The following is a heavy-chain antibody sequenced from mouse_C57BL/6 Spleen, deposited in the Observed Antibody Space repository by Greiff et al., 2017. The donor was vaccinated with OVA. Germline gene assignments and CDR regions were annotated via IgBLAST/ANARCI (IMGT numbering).Heavy chain of an antibody. J-gene: IGHJ3*01. CDR2: IYPGNSDT. CDR3: TRTYGSSPAWFAY. CDR1: GYTFTSYW. Sequence: EVQRVESGTVLARPGASVKMSCKTSGYTFTSYWMHWVKQRPGQGLEWIGAIYPGNSDTSYNQKFKGKAKLTAVTSASTAYMELSSLTNEDSAVYYCTRTYGSSPAWFAYWGQGTLVTVSA. D-gene: IGHD1-1*01. V-gene: IGHV1-5*01.